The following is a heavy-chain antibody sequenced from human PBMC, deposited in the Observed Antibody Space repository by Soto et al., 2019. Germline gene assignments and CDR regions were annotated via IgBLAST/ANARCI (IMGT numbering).Heavy chain of an antibody. CDR2: INHSGIT. Sequence: ETLSLTCTVSGGSFSGYFWTRIRQPPGKGLEWLAEINHSGITNYNPSVESRVSMSVDTSKNQFSLRLYSVTAADTAVYYCVRGPYNYNSRYFDYWGQGTLVTVSS. D-gene: IGHD1-1*01. V-gene: IGHV4-34*01. J-gene: IGHJ4*02. CDR3: VRGPYNYNSRYFDY. CDR1: GGSFSGYF.